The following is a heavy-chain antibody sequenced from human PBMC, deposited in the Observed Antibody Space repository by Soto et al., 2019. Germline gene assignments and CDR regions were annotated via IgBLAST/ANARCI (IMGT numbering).Heavy chain of an antibody. CDR2: ISSSSSTI. D-gene: IGHD3-10*01. CDR3: AFGEESRYYYYGMDV. J-gene: IGHJ6*02. CDR1: GLTFSSYS. Sequence: EVQLVESGGGLVQRGGSLRLSWAASGLTFSSYSMNWFRQAPGKGLEWVSYISSSSSTIYYADSVKGRFTISRDNAKNSLYLQMNSLRAEDTAVYYCAFGEESRYYYYGMDVWGQGTTVTVSS. V-gene: IGHV3-48*01.